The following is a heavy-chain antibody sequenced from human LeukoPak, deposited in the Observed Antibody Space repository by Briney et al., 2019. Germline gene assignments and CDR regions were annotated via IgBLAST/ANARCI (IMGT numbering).Heavy chain of an antibody. V-gene: IGHV1-24*01. CDR2: NEPEDGET. CDR1: GYTLSVLP. J-gene: IGHJ3*02. CDR3: ATRTVPTAIHSAFDI. D-gene: IGHD2-2*02. Sequence: ASVKVSCKSSGYTLSVLPIHWVRQAPGKGLECMGGNEPEDGETFYTQEFQGRVTMTEDISTDTAYMGLSSLRSDDTAMYYCATRTVPTAIHSAFDIWGQGTMVTVSS.